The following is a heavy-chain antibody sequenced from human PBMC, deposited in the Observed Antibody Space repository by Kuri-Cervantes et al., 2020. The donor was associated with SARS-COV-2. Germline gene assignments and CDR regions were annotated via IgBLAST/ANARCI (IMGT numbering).Heavy chain of an antibody. Sequence: SQTLSLTCAVYGGSFSGYYWSWIRQPPGKGLEWIGEINHSGSTNYNPSLKSRVTISVDTSRNQFSLKLSSVTAADTAVYYCARGRSFVGNWGQGTLVTVSS. CDR1: GGSFSGYY. CDR2: INHSGST. CDR3: ARGRSFVGN. V-gene: IGHV4-34*01. J-gene: IGHJ4*02. D-gene: IGHD3-16*01.